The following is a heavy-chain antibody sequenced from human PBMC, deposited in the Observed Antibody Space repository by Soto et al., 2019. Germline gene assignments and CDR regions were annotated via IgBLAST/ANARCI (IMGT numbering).Heavy chain of an antibody. CDR2: ISAYNGNT. D-gene: IGHD2-15*01. CDR1: GYTFTSDG. V-gene: IGHV1-18*01. J-gene: IGHJ4*02. CDR3: ARESRYCSGGSCYFLPGIDY. Sequence: ASVKGSCKASGYTFTSDGISWVRQAPGQGLEWMGWISAYNGNTNYAQKLQGRVTMTTDTSTSTAYMELRSLRSDDTAVYYCARESRYCSGGSCYFLPGIDYWGQGTLVTVSS.